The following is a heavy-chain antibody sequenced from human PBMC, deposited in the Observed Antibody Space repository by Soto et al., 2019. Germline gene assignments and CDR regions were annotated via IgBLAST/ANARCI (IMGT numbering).Heavy chain of an antibody. V-gene: IGHV3-23*01. CDR1: GFTFSSYA. D-gene: IGHD2-2*02. J-gene: IGHJ6*03. Sequence: GGSLRLSCAASGFTFSSYAMSWVRQAPGKGLEWVSAISGSGGSTYYADSVKGRFTISRDNSKNTLYLQMNSLRAEDTAVYYCAKDSGCSSTSCYKGYMDVWGKGTTVTVSS. CDR2: ISGSGGST. CDR3: AKDSGCSSTSCYKGYMDV.